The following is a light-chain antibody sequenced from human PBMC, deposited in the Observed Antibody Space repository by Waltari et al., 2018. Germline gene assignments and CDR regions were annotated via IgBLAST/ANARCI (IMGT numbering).Light chain of an antibody. Sequence: EIVLTQSPATLSLSPGERATLSCRASQSVSSYLAWYQQKPGQSPRLLIYDASNRATGSPARFSGSGSGTDFTLTVSSLEPEDSAAYYCQQRSNWPLTFGGGTKVEIK. CDR2: DAS. CDR1: QSVSSY. CDR3: QQRSNWPLT. V-gene: IGKV3-11*01. J-gene: IGKJ4*01.